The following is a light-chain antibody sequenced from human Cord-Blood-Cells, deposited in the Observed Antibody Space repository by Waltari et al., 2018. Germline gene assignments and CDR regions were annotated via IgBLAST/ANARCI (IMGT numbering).Light chain of an antibody. CDR3: QSYDSSLGGWV. CDR1: SSNIGAGYD. Sequence: QSVLTQPPSVSGAPGQRVTISCTGSSSNIGAGYDVHWYQQLPGTAPKLLIYGNSNRPSGVPDRCSGSKSGTSASLAITGLQAEDEADYYCQSYDSSLGGWVFGGGTKLTVL. J-gene: IGLJ3*02. V-gene: IGLV1-40*01. CDR2: GNS.